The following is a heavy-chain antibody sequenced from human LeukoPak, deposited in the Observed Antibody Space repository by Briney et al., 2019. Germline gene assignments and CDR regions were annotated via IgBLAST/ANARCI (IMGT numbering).Heavy chain of an antibody. D-gene: IGHD6-13*01. CDR2: IYYSGST. CDR3: ARGPSSSWPYYFDY. CDR1: GGSISSGGYY. V-gene: IGHV4-31*03. J-gene: IGHJ4*02. Sequence: PSETLSLTCTVSGGSISSGGYYWSWIRQHPGKGLEWIGYIYYSGSTYYNPSLKSRVTISVDTSKNQFSLKLSSVTAADTAAYYCARGPSSSWPYYFDYWGQGTLVTVSS.